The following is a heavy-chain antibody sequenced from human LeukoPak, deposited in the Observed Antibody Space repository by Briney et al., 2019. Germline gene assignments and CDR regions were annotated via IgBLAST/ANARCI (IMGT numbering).Heavy chain of an antibody. J-gene: IGHJ4*02. CDR1: GGSFSGYY. D-gene: IGHD3-10*01. V-gene: IGHV4-34*01. Sequence: PSETLSLTCAVYGGSFSGYYWSWIRQPPGKGLEWIGEINHSGSTNYNTSLKSRVTISVDTSKNQFSLKLSSVTAADTAVYYCARETKYYGSGSYFDYWGQGTLVTVSS. CDR2: INHSGST. CDR3: ARETKYYGSGSYFDY.